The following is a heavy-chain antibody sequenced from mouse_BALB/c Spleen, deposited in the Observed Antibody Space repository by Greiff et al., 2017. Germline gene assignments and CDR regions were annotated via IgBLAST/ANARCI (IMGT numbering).Heavy chain of an antibody. CDR2: ISSGGGST. Sequence: EVMLVESGGGLVKPGGSLKLSCAASGFAFSSYDMSWVRQTPEKRLEWVAYISSGGGSTYYPDTVKGRFTISRDNAKNTLYLQMSSLKSEDTAMYYCARQRGTGFGYWGQGTTLTVAS. V-gene: IGHV5-12-1*01. CDR1: GFAFSSYD. D-gene: IGHD4-1*01. CDR3: ARQRGTGFGY. J-gene: IGHJ2*01.